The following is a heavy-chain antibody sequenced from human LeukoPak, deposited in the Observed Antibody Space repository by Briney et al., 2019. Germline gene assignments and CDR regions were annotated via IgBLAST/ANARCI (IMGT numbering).Heavy chain of an antibody. CDR3: ARVLLWFGKLSYFDY. CDR2: IYYSGST. D-gene: IGHD3-10*01. Sequence: SETLSLTCTVSGVSISSSSYYWGWIRQPPGKGLEWIGSIYYSGSTYYNPSLKSRVTISVDTSKNQFSLKLSSVTAADTAVYYCARVLLWFGKLSYFDYWGQGTLVTVSS. J-gene: IGHJ4*02. CDR1: GVSISSSSYY. V-gene: IGHV4-39*07.